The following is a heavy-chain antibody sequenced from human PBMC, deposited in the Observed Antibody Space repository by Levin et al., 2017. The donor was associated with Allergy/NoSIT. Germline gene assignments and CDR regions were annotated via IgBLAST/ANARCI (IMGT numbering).Heavy chain of an antibody. V-gene: IGHV3-15*01. CDR1: GFIFSNAW. CDR2: IKSNARGATA. Sequence: GGSLRLSCAGSGFIFSNAWLSWVRQPPGKGLEWVSRIKSNARGATADYSAPVKGRFTISRDDSKNTLYLQMNSLKTEDAAVYYCTTDPDDYYYHGMDCWGQGTTVTVSS. CDR3: TTDPDDYYYHGMDC. J-gene: IGHJ6*02.